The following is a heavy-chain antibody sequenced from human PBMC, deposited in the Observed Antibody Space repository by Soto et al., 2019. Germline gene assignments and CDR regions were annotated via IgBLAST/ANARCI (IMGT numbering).Heavy chain of an antibody. V-gene: IGHV1-69*02. Sequence: ASVKASCKASGVTLRSSTISWVRQAPGQGLEWMGRIIPILGIANYAQKFQGRVTITADKSTSTAYMELSSLRSEDTAVYYCARLYYYDSSGYWAFDYWGQGTLVTVSS. CDR2: IIPILGIA. CDR3: ARLYYYDSSGYWAFDY. CDR1: GVTLRSST. J-gene: IGHJ4*02. D-gene: IGHD3-22*01.